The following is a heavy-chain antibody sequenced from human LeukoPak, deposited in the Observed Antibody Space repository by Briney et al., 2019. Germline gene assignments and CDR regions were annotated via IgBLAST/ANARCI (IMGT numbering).Heavy chain of an antibody. CDR2: IFYTENT. J-gene: IGHJ4*02. CDR1: GGSIRSSSYY. Sequence: SETLSLTCTVSGGSIRSSSYYWGWIHQPPGKGLEWIGSIFYTENTYYNPSLESRVTISVDTSKNLFSLKLNSVTAADTAIYYCARQGDAATGGFDSWGQGTLVTVSS. CDR3: ARQGDAATGGFDS. D-gene: IGHD5-18*01. V-gene: IGHV4-39*01.